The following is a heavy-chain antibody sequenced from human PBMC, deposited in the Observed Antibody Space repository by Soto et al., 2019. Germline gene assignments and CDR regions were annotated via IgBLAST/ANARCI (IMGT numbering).Heavy chain of an antibody. D-gene: IGHD3-10*01. CDR1: GGSISSAAYC. V-gene: IGHV4-30-2*06. CDR3: ARATMVRKYYYYYGMDV. Sequence: SETLSLTCTVSGGSISSAAYCWSWIRQSPDKGLEWIGHIYDGGTTYSSPSLKGRVTISADTSETQFSLKLNSVTAADTAVYYCARATMVRKYYYYYGMDVWGQGTTVT. CDR2: IYDGGTT. J-gene: IGHJ6*02.